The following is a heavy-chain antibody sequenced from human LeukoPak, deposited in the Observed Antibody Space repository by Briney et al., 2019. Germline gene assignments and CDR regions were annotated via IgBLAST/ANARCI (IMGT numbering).Heavy chain of an antibody. CDR2: IRYDGSNK. CDR3: AKDVVVVPAAPYLDY. Sequence: GSLRLSCAASGFTFSSYGMHWVRQAPGKGLEWVAFIRYDGSNKYYADSVKGRFTISRDNSKNTLYLQMNSLRAEDTAVYYCAKDVVVVPAAPYLDYWGQGTLVTVSS. D-gene: IGHD2-2*01. V-gene: IGHV3-30*02. CDR1: GFTFSSYG. J-gene: IGHJ4*02.